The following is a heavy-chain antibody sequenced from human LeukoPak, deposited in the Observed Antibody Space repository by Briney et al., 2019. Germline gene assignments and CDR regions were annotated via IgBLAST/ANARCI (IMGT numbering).Heavy chain of an antibody. CDR3: AKVLTESITIFGVVISWDFDY. D-gene: IGHD3-3*01. V-gene: IGHV3-23*01. CDR2: ISGSGGST. CDR1: GFTFSSYA. J-gene: IGHJ4*02. Sequence: PGGSLRLSCAASGFTFSSYAMSWVRPAPGKGLEWVSAISGSGGSTYYADSVKGRFTISRDNSKNTLYLQMNSLRAEDTAVYYCAKVLTESITIFGVVISWDFDYWGQGTLVTVSS.